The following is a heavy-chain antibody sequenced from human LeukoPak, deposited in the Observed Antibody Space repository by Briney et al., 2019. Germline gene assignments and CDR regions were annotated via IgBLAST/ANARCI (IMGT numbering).Heavy chain of an antibody. Sequence: SETLSLTCTVSGGSISSYYWSWLRQTPGKGLEWIGYIYYSGSTNYNPSLKSRVTISVDASKNQFSLKLTSVTAADTAVYYCARGPPGGQFDPWGQGTLVTVSS. CDR3: ARGPPGGQFDP. CDR2: IYYSGST. CDR1: GGSISSYY. D-gene: IGHD3-10*01. V-gene: IGHV4-59*01. J-gene: IGHJ5*02.